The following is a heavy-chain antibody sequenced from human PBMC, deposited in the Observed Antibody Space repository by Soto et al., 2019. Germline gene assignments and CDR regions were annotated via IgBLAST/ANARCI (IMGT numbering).Heavy chain of an antibody. CDR2: IIPMFGTS. CDR1: GGTFSGYA. CDR3: ARGSCSSTSCYKEYYFDL. D-gene: IGHD2-2*02. V-gene: IGHV1-69*01. J-gene: IGHJ4*02. Sequence: QVQLVQSGAEVKKPGSSVKVSCKASGGTFSGYAISWVRQAPGQGLEWMGEIIPMFGTSNYEQKFQGRVTISADESTSTAYMELSSLRSEDTAVYYCARGSCSSTSCYKEYYFDLWGQGTLVTVSS.